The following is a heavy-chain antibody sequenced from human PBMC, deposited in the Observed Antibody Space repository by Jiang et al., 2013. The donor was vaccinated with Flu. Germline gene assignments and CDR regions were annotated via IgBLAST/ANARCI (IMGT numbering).Heavy chain of an antibody. J-gene: IGHJ6*02. CDR2: IYYSGST. V-gene: IGHV4-39*01. CDR1: GGSVSTSGYS. CDR3: ARHLWFGEAYYYYGMDV. Sequence: PSETLSLTCIVSGGSVSTSGYSWGWIRQPPGKGLEWIGSIYYSGSTYYNPSLKSRVTISVDTSMNHFSLKLSSVTAADTAVYYCARHLWFGEAYYYYGMDVWGQGTTVTVSS. D-gene: IGHD3-10*01.